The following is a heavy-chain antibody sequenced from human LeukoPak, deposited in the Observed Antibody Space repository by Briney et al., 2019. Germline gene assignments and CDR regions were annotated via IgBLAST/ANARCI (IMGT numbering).Heavy chain of an antibody. D-gene: IGHD2-2*01. CDR3: ARGNIVVVPAAKGYYYGMDV. CDR2: INHSGST. Sequence: KPSETLSLTCAVYGGSFSGYYWSWIRQPPGKGLEWIGEINHSGSTNYNPSLKSRVTISVDTSKNQFSLELSSVTAADTAVYYCARGNIVVVPAAKGYYYGMDVWGQGTTVTVSS. CDR1: GGSFSGYY. J-gene: IGHJ6*02. V-gene: IGHV4-34*01.